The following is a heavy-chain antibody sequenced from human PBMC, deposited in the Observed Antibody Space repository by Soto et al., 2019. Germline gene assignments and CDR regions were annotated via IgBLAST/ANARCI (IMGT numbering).Heavy chain of an antibody. V-gene: IGHV1-18*01. J-gene: IGHJ4*02. CDR1: GYTFTNYG. CDR3: ARAVGATYYFDY. CDR2: ISAYNGNT. Sequence: QVQLVQSGAEVKKPGASVKVSCKASGYTFTNYGISWVRQAPGQGLEWMGWISAYNGNTNYAQMLQGRVTTTTDTATRTAYMELRSLRSDDTAVYCCARAVGATYYFDYWGQGSLGTVSS. D-gene: IGHD1-26*01.